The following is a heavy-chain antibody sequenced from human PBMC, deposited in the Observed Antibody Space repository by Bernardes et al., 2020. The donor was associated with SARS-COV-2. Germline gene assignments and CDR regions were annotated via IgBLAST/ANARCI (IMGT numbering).Heavy chain of an antibody. CDR2: IYTSGST. CDR1: GGSISSYY. CDR3: ARNYYDSSGFSMDV. Sequence: SETLSLTCTVSGGSISSYYWSWIRQPAGKGLEWIGRIYTSGSTNYNPSLKSRVTMSVDTSKNQFSLKLSSVTAADTAVYYCARNYYDSSGFSMDVWGQGTTVTVSS. D-gene: IGHD3-22*01. V-gene: IGHV4-4*07. J-gene: IGHJ6*02.